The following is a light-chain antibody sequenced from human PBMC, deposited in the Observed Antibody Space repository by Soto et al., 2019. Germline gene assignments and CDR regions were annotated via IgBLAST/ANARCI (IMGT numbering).Light chain of an antibody. CDR3: QKYNTGPRT. CDR2: AAS. Sequence: DIQMTQSPSSLSASVGDRVTITCRASQGISHFLAWYQQKPGKVPKLLIYAASILQSGVPPRFSGSGSGTDFALTSSSLQPQDVATYYCQKYNTGPRTFGQGTKVEI. J-gene: IGKJ1*01. V-gene: IGKV1-27*01. CDR1: QGISHF.